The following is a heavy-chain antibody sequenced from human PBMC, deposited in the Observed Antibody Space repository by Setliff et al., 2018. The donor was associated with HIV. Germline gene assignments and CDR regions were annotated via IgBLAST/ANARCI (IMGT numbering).Heavy chain of an antibody. CDR2: IKGKSDGETT. CDR1: GFTFSNAW. D-gene: IGHD2-2*02. J-gene: IGHJ4*02. V-gene: IGHV3-15*01. Sequence: TGGSLRLSCAASGFTFSNAWMTWVRQAPGKGLEWVGLIKGKSDGETTDYAEPVKGRFSISRDDSKNALFLQMNSLKTEDTAVYHCTTVHYCSPTRCYIFDYWGQGTPVTVSS. CDR3: TTVHYCSPTRCYIFDY.